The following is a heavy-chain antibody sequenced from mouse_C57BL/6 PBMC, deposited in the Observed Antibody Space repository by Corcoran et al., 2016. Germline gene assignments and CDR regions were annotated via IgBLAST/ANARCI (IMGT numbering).Heavy chain of an antibody. V-gene: IGHV1-18*01. J-gene: IGHJ4*01. CDR3: ARSPWDYYAMDY. CDR1: GYTFTDYN. D-gene: IGHD4-1*01. CDR2: INPNNGGT. Sequence: EVQLQQSGPELVKPGASVKIPCKASGYTFTDYNMDWVKQSHGKSLEWIGDINPNNGGTIYNQKFKGKATLTVDKSSSTAYMELRSLTSEDTAVYYCARSPWDYYAMDYWGQGTSVTVSS.